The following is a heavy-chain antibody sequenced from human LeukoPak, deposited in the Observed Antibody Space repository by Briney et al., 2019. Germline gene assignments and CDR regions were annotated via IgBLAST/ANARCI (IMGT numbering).Heavy chain of an antibody. CDR1: GFSFSAYS. CDR3: ARDSRSHCGTDACYGPYFDY. Sequence: GGSLRLSCEASGFSFSAYSMSWVRQAPGKGLEWISYIRSSSTTIYYADSVKGRFTISRDNAENSMYLQMNSLRVEDTAVYFCARDSRSHCGTDACYGPYFDYWGQRTLVAVSS. V-gene: IGHV3-48*01. J-gene: IGHJ4*02. CDR2: IRSSSTTI. D-gene: IGHD2-2*01.